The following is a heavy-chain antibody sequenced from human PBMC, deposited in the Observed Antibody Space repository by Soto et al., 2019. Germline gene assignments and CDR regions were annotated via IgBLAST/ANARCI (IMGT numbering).Heavy chain of an antibody. CDR2: INPSGGST. J-gene: IGHJ4*02. CDR3: ARVLSSDILTGYPQYFDY. V-gene: IGHV1-46*01. CDR1: ADTFTSYY. D-gene: IGHD3-9*01. Sequence: ASVKVSCKAPADTFTSYYMHWVRQAPGQGLEWMGIINPSGGSTSYAQKFQGRVTMTRDTSTSTVYMELSSLRSEDTAVYYCARVLSSDILTGYPQYFDYWGQGTLVTVSS.